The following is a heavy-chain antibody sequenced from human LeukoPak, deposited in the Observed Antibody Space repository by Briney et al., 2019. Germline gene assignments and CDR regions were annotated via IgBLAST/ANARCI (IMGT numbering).Heavy chain of an antibody. CDR1: GYTFTSYY. CDR2: INPSGGST. V-gene: IGHV1-46*01. D-gene: IGHD5-24*01. J-gene: IGHJ4*02. CDR3: ARDSGGMATIAYYFDY. Sequence: ASVKVSCKASGYTFTSYYMYWVRQAPGQGLEWMGIINPSGGSTSYAQKFQGRVTMTRDTSTSTVYMELSSLRSEDTAVYYCARDSGGMATIAYYFDYWSQGTLVTVSS.